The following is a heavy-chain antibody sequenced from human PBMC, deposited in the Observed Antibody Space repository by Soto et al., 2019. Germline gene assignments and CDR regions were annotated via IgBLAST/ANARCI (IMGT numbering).Heavy chain of an antibody. D-gene: IGHD6-19*01. V-gene: IGHV3-7*05. CDR2: IKQDGSEK. Sequence: EVRLMEAGGGLVQPGVSVRLDCVASGFTFSGYLMSWARQAPGKGLEWEANIKQDGSEKYSVDSVKGRVTISRDNAQDSLYLQMNRLRVEDTDINYGARDRGSGFYDQDYWEMDFWGQGTTVIVSS. J-gene: IGHJ6*02. CDR1: GFTFSGYL. CDR3: ARDRGSGFYDQDYWEMDF.